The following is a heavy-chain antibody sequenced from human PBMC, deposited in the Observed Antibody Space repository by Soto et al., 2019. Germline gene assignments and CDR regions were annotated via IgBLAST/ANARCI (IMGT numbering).Heavy chain of an antibody. Sequence: GRSLRLSCTASGFTFDDYAMHWDRQAPGKGLEWVSGITWNINNLDYADSVKGRFTISRDNAKNYLYLQMNSLRAEDTALYYFVKYIRRFVLYGMDVYGQGTTVTVSS. J-gene: IGHJ6*02. V-gene: IGHV3-9*01. D-gene: IGHD2-8*02. CDR2: ITWNINNL. CDR3: VKYIRRFVLYGMDV. CDR1: GFTFDDYA.